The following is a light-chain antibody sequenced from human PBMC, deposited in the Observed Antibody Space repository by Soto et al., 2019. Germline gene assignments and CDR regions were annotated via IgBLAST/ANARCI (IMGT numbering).Light chain of an antibody. V-gene: IGKV1-5*03. CDR3: QQYSGSSTT. Sequence: DIQMTQSPSTLSASVGARVTITCRASQNINNWLAWYQQKPGQAPKLLIYKASNLESGVPSRFSGSGSGTEFTLSISSLQPYDFATYYCQQYSGSSTTFGQGTKVEVK. J-gene: IGKJ1*01. CDR2: KAS. CDR1: QNINNW.